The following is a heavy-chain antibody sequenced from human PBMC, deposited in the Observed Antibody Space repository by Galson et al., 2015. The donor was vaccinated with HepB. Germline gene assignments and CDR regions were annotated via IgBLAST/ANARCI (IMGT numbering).Heavy chain of an antibody. CDR3: AKDRMVYAD. CDR2: ITGSAAST. J-gene: IGHJ4*02. Sequence: SLRLSCAGSGFTFTTYDMSWVRQAPGKGLEWVSSITGSAASTYYADSVKGRFTISRVNSKNTLYLRMNSLRAEDTAVYYCAKDRMVYADWGQGTLVTVSS. V-gene: IGHV3-23*01. D-gene: IGHD2-8*01. CDR1: GFTFTTYD.